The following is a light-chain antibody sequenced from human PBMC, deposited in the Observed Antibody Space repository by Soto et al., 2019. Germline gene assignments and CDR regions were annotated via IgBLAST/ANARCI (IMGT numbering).Light chain of an antibody. CDR2: GAS. CDR3: QQYGSSPYT. Sequence: EIVLTQSPVTLSLSPGERATLSCRASQSVSSSYLAWYQQKPGQAPRLLIYGASSRATGIPDRFSGSVSGTDFTLTISRLEPEDFAVYYCQQYGSSPYTFGQGTKVDIK. J-gene: IGKJ2*01. CDR1: QSVSSSY. V-gene: IGKV3-20*01.